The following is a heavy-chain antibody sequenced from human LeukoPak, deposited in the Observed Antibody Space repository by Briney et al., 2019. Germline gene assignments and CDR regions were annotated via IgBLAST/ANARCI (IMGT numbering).Heavy chain of an antibody. CDR1: GYSFTSYW. V-gene: IGHV5-51*01. D-gene: IGHD3-10*01. Sequence: HGESLQISCKGSGYSFTSYWIGWVRQMPGKGLEWMGIIYPGDSDTRYSPSFQGQVTISADKSISTAYLQWSSLKASDTAMYYCARLYYGSGSYYRRASKLGYYFDYWGQGTLVTVSS. CDR2: IYPGDSDT. CDR3: ARLYYGSGSYYRRASKLGYYFDY. J-gene: IGHJ4*02.